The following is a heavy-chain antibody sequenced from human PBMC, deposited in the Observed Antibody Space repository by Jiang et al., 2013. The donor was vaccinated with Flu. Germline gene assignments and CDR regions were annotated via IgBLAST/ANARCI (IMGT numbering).Heavy chain of an antibody. Sequence: VQLVESGGGVVQPGGSLRLSCESSGFTFTSFGMHWVRHAPGKGLQWVAFVRFDGTTKYYADSVRGRFTISRDNSNNTLFLQMNSLRADDTAVYYCAKDRGAAAGPILASVADSWGQGTLVTVSS. V-gene: IGHV3-30*02. CDR3: AKDRGAAAGPILASVADS. CDR1: GFTFTSFG. CDR2: VRFDGTTK. J-gene: IGHJ4*02. D-gene: IGHD6-13*01.